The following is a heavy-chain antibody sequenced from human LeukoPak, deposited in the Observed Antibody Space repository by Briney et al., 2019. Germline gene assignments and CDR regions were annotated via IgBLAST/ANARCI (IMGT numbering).Heavy chain of an antibody. D-gene: IGHD3-10*01. CDR3: ARFYYGSGRPTQLDY. CDR1: GFTFSDYY. V-gene: IGHV3-11*01. J-gene: IGHJ4*02. CDR2: ISSSGSTI. Sequence: GGSLRLSCAASGFTFSDYYMSWIHQAPGKGLEWVSYISSSGSTIYYADTVKGRFTISRDNAKNSLYLQMNSLRAEDTAVYYCARFYYGSGRPTQLDYWGQGTLVTVSS.